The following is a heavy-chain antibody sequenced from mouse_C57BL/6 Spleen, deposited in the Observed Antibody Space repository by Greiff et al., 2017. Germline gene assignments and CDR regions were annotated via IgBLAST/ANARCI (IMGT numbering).Heavy chain of an antibody. D-gene: IGHD2-2*01. CDR3: ARDGYPWFAY. CDR1: GYSITSGYY. J-gene: IGHJ3*01. Sequence: ESGPGLVKPSQSLSLTCSVTGYSITSGYYWNWIRQFPGNKLEWMGYISYGGSNNYNPSLKNRISITRDTSKNQFFLKLNSVTTEDTATYYCARDGYPWFAYWGQGTLVTVSA. CDR2: ISYGGSN. V-gene: IGHV3-6*01.